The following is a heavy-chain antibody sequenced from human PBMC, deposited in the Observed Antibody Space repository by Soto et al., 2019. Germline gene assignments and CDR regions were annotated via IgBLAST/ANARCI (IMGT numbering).Heavy chain of an antibody. CDR1: GGSFSGYY. Sequence: PSETLSLTCAVYGGSFSGYYWSWIRQPPGKGLEWIGYINHRGSLYYNPSLKSRVSMSVDTSKNQFSLNLSSVTAADTAVYYCARELPQRQGRNMDVWGQGTTVTVSS. V-gene: IGHV4-34*09. D-gene: IGHD1-1*01. CDR2: INHRGSL. CDR3: ARELPQRQGRNMDV. J-gene: IGHJ6*02.